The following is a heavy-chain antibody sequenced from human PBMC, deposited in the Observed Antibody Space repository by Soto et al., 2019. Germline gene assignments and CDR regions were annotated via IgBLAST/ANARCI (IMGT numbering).Heavy chain of an antibody. CDR1: GGSITTGTW. CDR2: IFRSGNT. D-gene: IGHD4-17*01. CDR3: ARIGTVSLDF. Sequence: QVQLQESGPGLVKPSGTLSLTCTVSGGSITTGTWWTWVRQSPEKGLEWIGEIFRSGNTYYNPSFKSRVTISVDNSNNQFSLRLNSVTAADTAVYYCARIGTVSLDFWGPGTLVTVSS. J-gene: IGHJ4*02. V-gene: IGHV4-4*02.